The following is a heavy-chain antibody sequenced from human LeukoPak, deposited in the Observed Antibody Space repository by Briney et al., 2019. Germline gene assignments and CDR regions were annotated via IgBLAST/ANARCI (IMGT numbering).Heavy chain of an antibody. CDR1: GFTFSSYG. V-gene: IGHV3-23*01. D-gene: IGHD6-19*01. CDR3: AKDLGHSSGWYADY. CDR2: ICGSSSCA. J-gene: IGHJ4*02. Sequence: GGSLRLSCAASGFTFSSYGMHWVRQAPGKGLEWVSLICGSSSCAYYADSVKGRFTISRDNSKNTLYLQMNSLRAEDTAVYYCAKDLGHSSGWYADYWGQGTLVTVSS.